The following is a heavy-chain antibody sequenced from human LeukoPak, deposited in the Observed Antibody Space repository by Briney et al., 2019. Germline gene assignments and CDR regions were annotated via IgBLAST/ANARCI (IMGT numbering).Heavy chain of an antibody. J-gene: IGHJ4*02. V-gene: IGHV3-7*02. Sequence: GGSLRLSCTASGFTFTNYWMTWVRQAPGKGLEWVANIKQDGSEKYYMDSVRGRFTVSSDNAKRSVYLLMNSLRAEDTALYYCASGDHTDYWGQGTLVTVFS. CDR2: IKQDGSEK. CDR3: ASGDHTDY. CDR1: GFTFTNYW.